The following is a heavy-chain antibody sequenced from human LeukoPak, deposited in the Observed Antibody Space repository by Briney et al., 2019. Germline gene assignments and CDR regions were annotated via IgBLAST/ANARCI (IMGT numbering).Heavy chain of an antibody. CDR2: IYTSGST. CDR1: GFTFSSYT. Sequence: PGGSLRLSCAASGFTFSSYTMNWVRQAPGKGLEWIGRIYTSGSTNYNPSLKSRVTMSVDTSKNQFSLKLSSVTAADTAVYYCARDSSPLLWGSDYGMDVWGQGTTVTVSS. D-gene: IGHD3-10*01. V-gene: IGHV4-4*07. CDR3: ARDSSPLLWGSDYGMDV. J-gene: IGHJ6*02.